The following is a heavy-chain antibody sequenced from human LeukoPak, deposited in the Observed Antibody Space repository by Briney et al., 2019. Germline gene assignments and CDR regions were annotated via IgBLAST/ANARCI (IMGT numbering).Heavy chain of an antibody. J-gene: IGHJ3*02. Sequence: GGSLRLSCAASRFTFRSYWMHWVRQAPGKGLVWVSRINSDGSSTTYADSVKGRFTISRDNAKNTLCLQMNSLRAEDTAVYYCARSMIVVLMPDAFDIWGQGTMVTVSS. CDR3: ARSMIVVLMPDAFDI. CDR2: INSDGSST. D-gene: IGHD3-22*01. CDR1: RFTFRSYW. V-gene: IGHV3-74*01.